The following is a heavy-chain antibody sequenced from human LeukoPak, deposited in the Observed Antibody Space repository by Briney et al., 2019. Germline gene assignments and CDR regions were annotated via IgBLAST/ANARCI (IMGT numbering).Heavy chain of an antibody. CDR3: ARVYYYDSSGYPSYSFDY. Sequence: VSVKVSCKASGYTFTGYYMHWVRQAPGQGLEWMGWINPNSGGTNYAQRFQGRVTMTRDTSISTAYMELSRLRSDDTAVYYCARVYYYDSSGYPSYSFDYWGQGTLVTVSS. CDR2: INPNSGGT. CDR1: GYTFTGYY. V-gene: IGHV1-2*02. D-gene: IGHD3-22*01. J-gene: IGHJ4*02.